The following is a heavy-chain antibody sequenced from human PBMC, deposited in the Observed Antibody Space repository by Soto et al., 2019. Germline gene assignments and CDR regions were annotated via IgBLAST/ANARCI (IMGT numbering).Heavy chain of an antibody. CDR3: ARSETDYSRSDD. Sequence: QVQLVQSGAEVKKPGASVKVSCKASGYTFTRNAIHWVRQAPGQRLEWIGKIDAGNGNTKYSQKLQGRVTTTRDTSASAAYMELSTLGSEVTSIYCCARSETDYSRSDDWGRGTLVTVSS. CDR1: GYTFTRNA. J-gene: IGHJ4*02. CDR2: IDAGNGNT. D-gene: IGHD3-9*01. V-gene: IGHV1-3*01.